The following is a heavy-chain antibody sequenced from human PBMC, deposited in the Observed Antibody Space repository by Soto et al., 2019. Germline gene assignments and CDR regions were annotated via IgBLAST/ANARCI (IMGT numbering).Heavy chain of an antibody. V-gene: IGHV3-30*18. CDR2: ISYDGSNK. D-gene: IGHD5-12*01. CDR3: AKVGGYDLYYYYYMDV. J-gene: IGHJ6*03. CDR1: GFTFSSYG. Sequence: GGSLRLSCAASGFTFSSYGMHWVRQAPGKGLEWVAVISYDGSNKYYADSVKGRFTISRDNSKNTLYLQMNSLRAEDTAVYYCAKVGGYDLYYYYYMDVWGKGTTVTVS.